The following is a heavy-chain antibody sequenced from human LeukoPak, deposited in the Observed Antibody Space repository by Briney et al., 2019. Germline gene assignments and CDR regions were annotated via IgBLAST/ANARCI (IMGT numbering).Heavy chain of an antibody. V-gene: IGHV3-30*18. Sequence: GGSLRLSCAASGFTFSSYGMHWVRQAPGKGLEWVAVISFDGNNKYYADSVKDRFTISRDNSKNRLYLQMNSLRAEDTAVYYCAKDHYDTGGTYSFDPWGQGTLVTVSS. CDR3: AKDHYDTGGTYSFDP. CDR1: GFTFSSYG. CDR2: ISFDGNNK. D-gene: IGHD2-8*02. J-gene: IGHJ5*02.